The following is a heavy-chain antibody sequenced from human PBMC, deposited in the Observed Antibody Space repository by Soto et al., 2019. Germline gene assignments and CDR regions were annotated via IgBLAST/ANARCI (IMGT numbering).Heavy chain of an antibody. V-gene: IGHV4-39*01. J-gene: IGHJ3*02. D-gene: IGHD2-15*01. CDR2: IYYSGST. Sequence: PPGKGLEWIGSIYYSGSTYYNPSLKSRVTISVDTSKNQFSLKLSSVTAADTAVYYCARTEDIVVVVAATQAFDIWGQGTMVTVSS. CDR3: ARTEDIVVVVAATQAFDI.